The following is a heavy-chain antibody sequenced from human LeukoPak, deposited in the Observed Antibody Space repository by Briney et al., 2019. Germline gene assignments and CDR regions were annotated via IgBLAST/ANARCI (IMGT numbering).Heavy chain of an antibody. D-gene: IGHD3/OR15-3a*01. Sequence: GGSLRLSCAASGFTFDDYAMSWVRQAPGKGLEWVSAISGSGGSTYYADSVKGRFTISRDNSKNTLYLQMNSLRAEDTAVYYCVRGAWTAYYFDSWGRGTLVTVSS. CDR3: VRGAWTAYYFDS. CDR2: ISGSGGST. CDR1: GFTFDDYA. V-gene: IGHV3-23*01. J-gene: IGHJ4*02.